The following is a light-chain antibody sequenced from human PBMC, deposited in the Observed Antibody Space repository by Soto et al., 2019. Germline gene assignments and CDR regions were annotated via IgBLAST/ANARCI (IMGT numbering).Light chain of an antibody. Sequence: QSALTQPASVSGSPGQSITISCTGTSSDVGGYNYVSWYQQHPGKAPKLIIYEVTNRPSGVSDRFSGSKSDSTASLTIAGLQSEDEAEYYCSSFTSSSTYVFGTGTKVTVL. CDR1: SSDVGGYNY. V-gene: IGLV2-14*03. CDR3: SSFTSSSTYV. J-gene: IGLJ1*01. CDR2: EVT.